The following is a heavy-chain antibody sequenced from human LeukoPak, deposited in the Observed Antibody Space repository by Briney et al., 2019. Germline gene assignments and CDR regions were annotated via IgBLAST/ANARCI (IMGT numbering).Heavy chain of an antibody. CDR2: IYYSGST. J-gene: IGHJ4*02. D-gene: IGHD4-17*01. V-gene: IGHV4-39*01. CDR3: ARRRIDYGDLLYFDY. CDR1: GGSISSSTYY. Sequence: SETLSLTCTVSGGSISSSTYYWGWIRQPPGKGLEWIGSIYYSGSTYYSPSLKSRVTISVDTSKNQFSLKLSSVTAAGTAVYYCARRRIDYGDLLYFDYWGQGTLVTVSS.